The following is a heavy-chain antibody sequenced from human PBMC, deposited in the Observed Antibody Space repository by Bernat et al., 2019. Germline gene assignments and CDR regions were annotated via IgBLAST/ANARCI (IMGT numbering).Heavy chain of an antibody. Sequence: EVQLVESGGGLVKPGGSLRLSCAASGFTFSSYSMNWVRQAPGKGLEWVSSISSSSSYIYYADSVKGRFTISRDNAKNSLYLQMNSLRAEDTAVYYCAREIGLLLWFGELPNPSQLDYWGQGTLVTVSS. CDR1: GFTFSSYS. CDR2: ISSSSSYI. V-gene: IGHV3-21*01. CDR3: AREIGLLLWFGELPNPSQLDY. J-gene: IGHJ4*02. D-gene: IGHD3-10*01.